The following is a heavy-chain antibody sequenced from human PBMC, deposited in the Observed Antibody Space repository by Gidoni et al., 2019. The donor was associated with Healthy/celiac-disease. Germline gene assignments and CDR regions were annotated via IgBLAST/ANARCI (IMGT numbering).Heavy chain of an antibody. CDR2: ISWDGGST. J-gene: IGHJ6*02. V-gene: IGHV3-43*01. CDR3: VRIAARPDYYGMDV. D-gene: IGHD6-6*01. Sequence: VSLISWDGGSTYYADSVKGRFTISRDNSKNSLYLQMNSLRTEDTALYYCVRIAARPDYYGMDVWGQGTTVTVSS.